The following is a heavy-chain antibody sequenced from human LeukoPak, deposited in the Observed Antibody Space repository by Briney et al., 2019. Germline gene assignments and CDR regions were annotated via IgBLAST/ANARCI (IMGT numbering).Heavy chain of an antibody. J-gene: IGHJ4*02. Sequence: SVKVSCKASGGTFSSYAISWVRQAPGQGLEWMGRIIPIFGIANYAQKFQGGVTITADKSTSTAYMELSSLRSEDTAVYYCAREIAVAGLGPFDYWGQGTLVTVSS. CDR1: GGTFSSYA. CDR3: AREIAVAGLGPFDY. CDR2: IIPIFGIA. V-gene: IGHV1-69*04. D-gene: IGHD6-19*01.